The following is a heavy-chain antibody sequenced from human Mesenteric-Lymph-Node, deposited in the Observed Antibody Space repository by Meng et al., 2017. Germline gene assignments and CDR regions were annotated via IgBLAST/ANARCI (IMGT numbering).Heavy chain of an antibody. CDR1: GYTFTSYD. Sequence: ASVKVSCKASGYTFTSYDINWVRQATGQGLEWLGWMNPNSANTGFAQKFQGRVTMTRNTSISTAYMELSRLRSDDTAVYYCARSLITIFSGLYGMDVWGQGTTVTVSS. V-gene: IGHV1-8*01. CDR2: MNPNSANT. D-gene: IGHD3-9*01. CDR3: ARSLITIFSGLYGMDV. J-gene: IGHJ6*02.